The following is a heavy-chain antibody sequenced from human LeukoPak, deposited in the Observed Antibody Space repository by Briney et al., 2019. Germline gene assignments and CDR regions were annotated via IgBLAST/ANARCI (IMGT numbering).Heavy chain of an antibody. CDR2: ISAYNGNT. V-gene: IGHV1-18*01. Sequence: GASVKVSCKASGYTFTSYGISWVRQAPGQGLEWMGWISAYNGNTNYAQKLKGRVTMTTDTSTSTAYMELRSLRSDDTAVYYCAGHSRDYDYVWGSYWAFDIWGQGTVVTVSS. J-gene: IGHJ3*02. CDR3: AGHSRDYDYVWGSYWAFDI. D-gene: IGHD3-16*01. CDR1: GYTFTSYG.